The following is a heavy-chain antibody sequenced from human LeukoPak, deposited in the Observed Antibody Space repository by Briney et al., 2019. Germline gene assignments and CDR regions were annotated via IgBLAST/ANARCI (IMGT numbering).Heavy chain of an antibody. V-gene: IGHV3-9*01. CDR3: AKHLTATNTYIFFGLDV. Sequence: GGSLRLSCAATGYSFKDYGMHWVRQPPGKGLEWVSAINWNGGGTDYADSVKGRFTIFRDNAKNSLYLQLSRLRPEDTALYYCAKHLTATNTYIFFGLDVWGQGTSVTVSS. D-gene: IGHD1-26*01. CDR1: GYSFKDYG. J-gene: IGHJ6*02. CDR2: INWNGGGT.